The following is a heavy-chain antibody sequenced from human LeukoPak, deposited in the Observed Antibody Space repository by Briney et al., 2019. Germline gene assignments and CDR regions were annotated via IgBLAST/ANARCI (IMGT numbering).Heavy chain of an antibody. V-gene: IGHV1-8*01. CDR2: MNPNSGNT. CDR1: GYTFTSYD. J-gene: IGHJ6*03. Sequence: ASVKVSCKASGYTFTSYDINWVRQATGQGLEWMGWMNPNSGNTGYAQKFQGRVTMTRNTSISTAYMELSSLRSEDTAVCYCARRTGYYNYMDVWGKGTTVTVSS. CDR3: ARRTGYYNYMDV. D-gene: IGHD1-1*01.